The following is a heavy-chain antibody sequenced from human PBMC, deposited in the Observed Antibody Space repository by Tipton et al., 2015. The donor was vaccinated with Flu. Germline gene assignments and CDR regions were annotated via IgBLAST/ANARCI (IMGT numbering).Heavy chain of an antibody. D-gene: IGHD5-12*01. CDR3: ARGSGYAGDY. J-gene: IGHJ4*02. V-gene: IGHV1-18*01. CDR1: GFTFSNFG. CDR2: ISLHSGDT. Sequence: QLVQSGAEVKKPGASVKVSCTASGFTFSNFGVNWVRQAPGQGLEWMGWISLHSGDTRYSQNVQGRVAMTTDTSTGTAYMELRNLRSDDTAVYYCARGSGYAGDYWGQGTLVTVSS.